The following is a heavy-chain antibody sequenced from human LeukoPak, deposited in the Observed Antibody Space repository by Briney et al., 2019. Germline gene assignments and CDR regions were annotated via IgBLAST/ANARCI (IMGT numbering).Heavy chain of an antibody. D-gene: IGHD6-13*01. CDR2: MHYSGSS. J-gene: IGHJ4*02. V-gene: IGHV4-59*01. Sequence: SETLSLTCAVSGGSIGSYYWSWIRQPPGKGLEWIAYMHYSGSSNYNPSLKSRITTSVDTSKNQLSLKLRSVTAADTGVYYCARYGPAASTAGLFDYWGQGTLVTVSS. CDR3: ARYGPAASTAGLFDY. CDR1: GGSIGSYY.